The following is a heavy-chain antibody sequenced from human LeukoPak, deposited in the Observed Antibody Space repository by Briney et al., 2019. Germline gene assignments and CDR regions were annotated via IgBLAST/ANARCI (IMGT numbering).Heavy chain of an antibody. CDR3: ARGDFYAFDI. D-gene: IGHD2/OR15-2a*01. Sequence: SGTLSLTCTVSGGSISSYYWSWIRQPPGKGLEWIGYIYYSGSTNHNPSLKSRVTISVDTSKNQFSLKLSSVTAADTAVYYCARGDFYAFDIWGQGTMVTVSS. V-gene: IGHV4-59*01. J-gene: IGHJ3*02. CDR2: IYYSGST. CDR1: GGSISSYY.